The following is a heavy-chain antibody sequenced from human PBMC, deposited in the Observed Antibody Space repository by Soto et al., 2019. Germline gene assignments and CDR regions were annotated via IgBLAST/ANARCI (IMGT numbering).Heavy chain of an antibody. CDR1: GFSFSSYS. J-gene: IGHJ4*02. D-gene: IGHD3-16*01. CDR2: ISTSGRTI. Sequence: GGSLRLSCAASGFSFSSYSMNWVRQAPGKGPEWVSYISTSGRTIYYADSVKGRFTISRDNAKESLYLQMNSLRAEDTAVYHCARHGGANDFDYWGQGTLVTVSS. CDR3: ARHGGANDFDY. V-gene: IGHV3-48*01.